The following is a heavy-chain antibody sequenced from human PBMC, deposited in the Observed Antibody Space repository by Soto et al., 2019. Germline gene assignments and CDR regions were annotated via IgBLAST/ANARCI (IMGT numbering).Heavy chain of an antibody. D-gene: IGHD2-15*01. J-gene: IGHJ4*02. Sequence: QVQLVQSGAEVKKPGSSVKVSCKASGGTFSSYAISWVRQAPGQGLEWMGGIIPIFGTANYAQKLQGRVTITADEATSTAYMELSSLRSEDTAVYYCAREKARYGGKIDYWGQGTLVTVSS. CDR2: IIPIFGTA. CDR1: GGTFSSYA. CDR3: AREKARYGGKIDY. V-gene: IGHV1-69*12.